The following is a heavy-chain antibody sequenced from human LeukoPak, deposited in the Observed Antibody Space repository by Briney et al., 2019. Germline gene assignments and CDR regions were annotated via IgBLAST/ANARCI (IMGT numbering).Heavy chain of an antibody. CDR2: FDPEDGET. CDR3: ATCEYCSSTSSSKYNWFDP. V-gene: IGHV1-24*01. CDR1: GYTLTELS. Sequence: ASVKVSCKVSGYTLTELSMHWVRQAPGKGLEWMGGFDPEDGETIYAQKFQGRVTMTEDTSTDTAYTELSSLRSEDTAVYYCATCEYCSSTSSSKYNWFDPWGQGTLVTVSS. D-gene: IGHD2-2*01. J-gene: IGHJ5*02.